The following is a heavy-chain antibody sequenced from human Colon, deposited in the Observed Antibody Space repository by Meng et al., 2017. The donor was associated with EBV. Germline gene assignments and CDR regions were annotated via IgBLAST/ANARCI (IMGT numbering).Heavy chain of an antibody. D-gene: IGHD4-23*01. Sequence: GLGFSQPPRPRFLACAAPVCPIRRTGPCGGWVRQPPGKGLGCIGGQCHAAHTYYNPSLMGRVTISVDTSKNQVSLKLTSVTAADTSIYYCARHTFSGNPGGIDSWGQGILVTVSS. CDR1: VCPIRRTGPC. J-gene: IGHJ4*02. V-gene: IGHV4-39*01. CDR3: ARHTFSGNPGGIDS. CDR2: QCHAAHT.